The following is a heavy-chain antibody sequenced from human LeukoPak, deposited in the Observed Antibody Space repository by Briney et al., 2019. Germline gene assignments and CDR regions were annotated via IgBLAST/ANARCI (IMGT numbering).Heavy chain of an antibody. Sequence: ASVKVSCKASGYTFTGYYMHWVRQAPGQGLEWMGWINPNSGGTNYAQKFQGRVTMTRDTSISTAYMELSRLRSDDTAVYYCAREMAGLGDHFRHWGQGTLVTVSS. CDR2: INPNSGGT. V-gene: IGHV1-2*02. D-gene: IGHD3-16*01. J-gene: IGHJ1*01. CDR1: GYTFTGYY. CDR3: AREMAGLGDHFRH.